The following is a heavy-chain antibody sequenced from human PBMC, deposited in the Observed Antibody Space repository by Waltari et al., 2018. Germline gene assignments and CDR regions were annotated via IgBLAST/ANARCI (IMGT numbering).Heavy chain of an antibody. J-gene: IGHJ5*02. D-gene: IGHD3-9*01. CDR3: ARGYFDWLLSHWFDP. CDR1: GYTFTGYY. CDR2: INPNRGGT. V-gene: IGHV1-2*02. Sequence: QVQLVQSGAEVKKPGASVKVSCKASGYTFTGYYMHWVRQAPGQGLEWMGWINPNRGGTNYAQKFQGRVTMTRDTSISTAYMELSRLRSDDTAVYYCARGYFDWLLSHWFDPWGQGTLVTVSS.